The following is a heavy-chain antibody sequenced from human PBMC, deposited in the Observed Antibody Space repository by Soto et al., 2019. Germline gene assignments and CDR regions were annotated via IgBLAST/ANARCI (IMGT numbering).Heavy chain of an antibody. V-gene: IGHV4-39*01. CDR1: DGSISRSTFY. D-gene: IGHD3-22*01. Sequence: QLQLQESGPGLVKPSETLSLTCTVSDGSISRSTFYWGWIRQPPGKGLEWIGSVHYTGSTYYNPSLEGRVTMSVDSSKNHRSLKVSSVTAADTAVYYCARHLYAGESSGYYGYWGQGALVTVSS. J-gene: IGHJ4*02. CDR3: ARHLYAGESSGYYGY. CDR2: VHYTGST.